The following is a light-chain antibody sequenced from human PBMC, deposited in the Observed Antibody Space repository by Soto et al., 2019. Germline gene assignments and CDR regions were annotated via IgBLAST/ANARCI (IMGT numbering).Light chain of an antibody. Sequence: QSALTQPASVSGSPGQSITISCTGTSNDVGRYNLVSWYQHHPGKAPKLIIYEATKRPSGVSDRFSGSKSGNTASLTISGLQAADEADYFCCSFAGSSTFWVFGGGTQLTVL. CDR2: EAT. CDR3: CSFAGSSTFWV. CDR1: SNDVGRYNL. J-gene: IGLJ3*02. V-gene: IGLV2-23*02.